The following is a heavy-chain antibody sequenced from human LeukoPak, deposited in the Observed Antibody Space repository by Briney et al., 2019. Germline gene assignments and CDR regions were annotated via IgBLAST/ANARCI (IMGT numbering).Heavy chain of an antibody. CDR2: IYYSGST. CDR3: ARDLPYYYDSSGYPRDYFDY. CDR1: GGSISSSSYY. V-gene: IGHV4-39*02. J-gene: IGHJ4*02. Sequence: SETLSLTCTVSGGSISSSSYYWGWIRQPPGKGLEWIGSIYYSGSTYYNPSLKSRVTISVDTSKNQFSLKLSSVTAADTAVYYCARDLPYYYDSSGYPRDYFDYWGQGTLVTVSS. D-gene: IGHD3-22*01.